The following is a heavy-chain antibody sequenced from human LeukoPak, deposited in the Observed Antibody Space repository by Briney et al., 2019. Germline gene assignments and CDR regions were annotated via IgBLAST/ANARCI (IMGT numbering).Heavy chain of an antibody. CDR3: ARVRFSSGWYIAFDM. Sequence: ASVTVSCKASGYTFTDYDMHWVRQAPGQGLEWMGWISPNSGGTNYAQKFQGRVTMTRDTSISTAYMELSRLRSDDTAVYYCARVRFSSGWYIAFDMWGQGTMVTVSS. CDR1: GYTFTDYD. CDR2: ISPNSGGT. D-gene: IGHD6-19*01. J-gene: IGHJ3*02. V-gene: IGHV1-2*02.